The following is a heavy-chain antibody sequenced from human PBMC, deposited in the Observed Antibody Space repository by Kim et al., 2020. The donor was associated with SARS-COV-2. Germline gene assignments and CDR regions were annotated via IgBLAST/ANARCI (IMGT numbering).Heavy chain of an antibody. J-gene: IGHJ6*02. D-gene: IGHD7-27*01. CDR3: ARDGDGVRSTRNGMDV. V-gene: IGHV4-61*01. CDR1: GGSVSSGSYY. Sequence: SETLSLTCTVSGGSVSSGSYYWSWIRQPPGKGLEWIGYIYYSGSTNYNPSLKSRVTISVDTSKNQFSLKLSSVTAADTAVYYCARDGDGVRSTRNGMDVWGQGTTVTVSS. CDR2: IYYSGST.